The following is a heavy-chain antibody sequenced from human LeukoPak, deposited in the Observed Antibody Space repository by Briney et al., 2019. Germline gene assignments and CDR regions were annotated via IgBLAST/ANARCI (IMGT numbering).Heavy chain of an antibody. V-gene: IGHV3-23*01. CDR2: ISGRGGST. CDR3: AKESNPHYYEFWSGYQVDY. D-gene: IGHD3-3*01. CDR1: GFTFSSYA. Sequence: GGSLRLSCAASGFTFSSYAMSWVRQSPGKGLEWVSAISGRGGSTYYADSVKGRFASSRDNSKNPLYLQMNSLRAEDTAVYYCAKESNPHYYEFWSGYQVDYWGQGTLVTVSS. J-gene: IGHJ4*02.